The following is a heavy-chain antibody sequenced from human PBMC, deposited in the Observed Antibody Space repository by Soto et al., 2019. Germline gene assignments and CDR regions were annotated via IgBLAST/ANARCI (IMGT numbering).Heavy chain of an antibody. D-gene: IGHD4-4*01. CDR3: ARTTEKDGKEGLDY. CDR2: INHSGST. CDR1: GGSFSGYY. J-gene: IGHJ4*02. V-gene: IGHV4-34*01. Sequence: SETLSLTCAVYGGSFSGYYWTWIRQPPGTGLEWIGEINHSGSTNYNPSLKSRVTISVDTSKNQFSLKLTSVTAADTAVYYCARTTEKDGKEGLDYWGQGTLVTVSS.